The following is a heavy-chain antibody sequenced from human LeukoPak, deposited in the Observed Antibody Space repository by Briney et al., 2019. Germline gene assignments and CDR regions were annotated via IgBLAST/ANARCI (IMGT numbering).Heavy chain of an antibody. CDR3: VRDHLWAFDF. V-gene: IGHV3-48*01. CDR1: GFTFSDYS. CDR2: VGGLYSNI. Sequence: GGSLRLSCAASGFTFSDYSMNWVRQAPGKGLERISYVGGLYSNIYYADSVKGRFTISRDNAESSVYLQMNSLRAEDTAVYYCVRDHLWAFDFWGQGTMVTVSS. J-gene: IGHJ3*01.